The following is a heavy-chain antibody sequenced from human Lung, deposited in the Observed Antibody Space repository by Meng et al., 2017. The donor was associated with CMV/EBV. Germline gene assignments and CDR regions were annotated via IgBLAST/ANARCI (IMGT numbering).Heavy chain of an antibody. CDR1: GGSISSSNW. D-gene: IGHD6-19*01. Sequence: QVQVQESGPGLVKPLGTLSLTCAVSGGSISSSNWWSWVRQPPGKGLEWIGEIYHSGSTNYNPSLKSRVTISVDKSKNQFSLKLSSVTAADTAVYYCASFPPPGKQWLVTDYWGQGTLVTVSS. J-gene: IGHJ4*02. CDR3: ASFPPPGKQWLVTDY. V-gene: IGHV4-4*02. CDR2: IYHSGST.